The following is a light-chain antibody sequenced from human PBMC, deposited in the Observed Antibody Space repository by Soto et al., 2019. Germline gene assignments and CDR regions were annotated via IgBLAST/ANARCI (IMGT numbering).Light chain of an antibody. V-gene: IGKV3-20*01. CDR3: QQYNNRPPIT. Sequence: IVLTQSPATLSLSPGERATLSCRASQSVTSSYLAWYQQKPGQAPRLLIYGASSRATGIPDRFSGSGSGTDFTLTISSLEPEDFALYSCQQYNNRPPITFGQGTRLEIK. J-gene: IGKJ5*01. CDR1: QSVTSSY. CDR2: GAS.